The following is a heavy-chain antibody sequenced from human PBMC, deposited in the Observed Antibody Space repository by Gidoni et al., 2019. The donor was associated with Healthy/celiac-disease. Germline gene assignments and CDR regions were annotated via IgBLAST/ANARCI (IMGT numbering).Heavy chain of an antibody. Sequence: QVQLVQSGAEVKKPGASVKVSCKASGYTFPGYYMHWVRQAPGQGLEWMGWINPNSGGTNYAQKFQGWVTMTRDTSISTAYMELSRLRSDDTAVYYCAREVIAAATDYYGMDVWGQGTTVNVSS. J-gene: IGHJ6*02. CDR2: INPNSGGT. CDR1: GYTFPGYY. D-gene: IGHD6-13*01. CDR3: AREVIAAATDYYGMDV. V-gene: IGHV1-2*04.